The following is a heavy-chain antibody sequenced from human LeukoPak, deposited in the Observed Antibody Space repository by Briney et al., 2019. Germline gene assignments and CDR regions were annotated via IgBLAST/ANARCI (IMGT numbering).Heavy chain of an antibody. D-gene: IGHD2-8*01. V-gene: IGHV4-59*01. Sequence: SETLSLTCTVSGGSISSYYWSWIRQPPGKGLEWIGYIYYSGSTNYNPSLESRVTISVDTSKNQFSLKLSSVTAADTAVYYCARDDRYCTNGVCYYFGLDYWGQGTLVTVSS. CDR3: ARDDRYCTNGVCYYFGLDY. CDR1: GGSISSYY. CDR2: IYYSGST. J-gene: IGHJ4*02.